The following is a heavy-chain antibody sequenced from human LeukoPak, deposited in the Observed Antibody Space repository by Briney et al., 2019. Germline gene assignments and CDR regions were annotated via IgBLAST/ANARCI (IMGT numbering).Heavy chain of an antibody. Sequence: GGSLRLSCAASGFTFSSYGMHWVRQAPGKGLEWVAFIRYDGSNKYYADSVKGRFTISRDNSKNTLYLQMNSLRAEDTAVYYCAKGSSYGSGSYRWFDPWGQGTLVTVSS. CDR3: AKGSSYGSGSYRWFDP. V-gene: IGHV3-30*02. CDR1: GFTFSSYG. D-gene: IGHD3-10*01. J-gene: IGHJ5*02. CDR2: IRYDGSNK.